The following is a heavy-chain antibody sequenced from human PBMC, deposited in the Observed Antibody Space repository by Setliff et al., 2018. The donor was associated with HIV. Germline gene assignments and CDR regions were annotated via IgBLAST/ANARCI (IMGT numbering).Heavy chain of an antibody. Sequence: SETLSLTCTVSGGSISSSSYYWSWIRQPAGKGLEWIGRIYTSGSTNYNPSLKSRVTMSVATSKNQFSLKLNSVTAADTAVYYCAKTIGRYFDIFDNWGQGTLVTVSS. J-gene: IGHJ4*02. D-gene: IGHD3-9*01. V-gene: IGHV4-61*02. CDR2: IYTSGST. CDR1: GGSISSSSYY. CDR3: AKTIGRYFDIFDN.